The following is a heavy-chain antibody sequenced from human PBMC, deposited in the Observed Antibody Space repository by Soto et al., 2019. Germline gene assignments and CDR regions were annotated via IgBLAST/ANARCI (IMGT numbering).Heavy chain of an antibody. CDR3: ASILELRLLDYYYYYGMDV. V-gene: IGHV1-69*13. CDR1: GGTFSSYA. J-gene: IGHJ6*02. Sequence: SVKVSCKASGGTFSSYAISWVRQAPGQGLEWMGGIIPIFGTANYAQKFQGRVTITADESTSTAYMELSSLRSEDTAVYYCASILELRLLDYYYYYGMDVWGQGTTVTVSS. CDR2: IIPIFGTA. D-gene: IGHD1-7*01.